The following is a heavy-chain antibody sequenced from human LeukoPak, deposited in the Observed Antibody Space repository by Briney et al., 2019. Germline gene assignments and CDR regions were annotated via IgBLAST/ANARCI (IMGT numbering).Heavy chain of an antibody. J-gene: IGHJ4*02. Sequence: SETLSLTCTVSGASISDYYWTWIRQPPGKGLEWIGYIYYSGSTNYNRSLKSRVTLSVDTSNNQCSLKVNSVTAADTAVYYCARVKDYYESSGPLYFDSWGQGTLVTVSS. CDR1: GASISDYY. CDR3: ARVKDYYESSGPLYFDS. CDR2: IYYSGST. D-gene: IGHD3-22*01. V-gene: IGHV4-59*01.